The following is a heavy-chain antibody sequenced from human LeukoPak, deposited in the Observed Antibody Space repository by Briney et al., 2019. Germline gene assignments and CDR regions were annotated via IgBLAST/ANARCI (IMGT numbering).Heavy chain of an antibody. J-gene: IGHJ6*03. Sequence: SETLSLTCTVSGGSISSDSYYWSWIRQPAGKGLEWIGYIYYSGTTNYNPSLKSRVTISVDTSDNQFSLNLSSVTAADTAVYYCARVSWFPGTSYYYMDVWGKGTTVTVSS. CDR3: ARVSWFPGTSYYYMDV. D-gene: IGHD1-1*01. V-gene: IGHV4-61*10. CDR1: GGSISSDSYY. CDR2: IYYSGTT.